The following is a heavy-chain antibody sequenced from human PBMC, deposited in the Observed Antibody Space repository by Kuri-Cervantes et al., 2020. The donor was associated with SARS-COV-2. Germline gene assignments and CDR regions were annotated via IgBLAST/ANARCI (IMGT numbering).Heavy chain of an antibody. CDR3: AKYGTDDYVSTDFGRGGWFDP. CDR1: GASISNHY. J-gene: IGHJ5*02. V-gene: IGHV4-59*11. Sequence: SETLSLTCIVSGASISNHYWTWIRQPPGKGLEWFGDVYKSGSSNSNPSLKSRVTISLDTSKNQFSLRLTFVIAAATAVYFCAKYGTDDYVSTDFGRGGWFDPWGQGTLVTVSS. CDR2: VYKSGSS. D-gene: IGHD5-12*01.